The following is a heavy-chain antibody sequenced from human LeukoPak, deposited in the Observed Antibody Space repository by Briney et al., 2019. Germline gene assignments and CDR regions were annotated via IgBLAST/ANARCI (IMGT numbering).Heavy chain of an antibody. CDR3: ARHGITARD. Sequence: SETLSLTCAVSGYSISSGYYWGWIRQPPGKGLEWIGSIYHSGSTYYNPSLKSRVTISVDTSKNQFSLKLRSVTAADTAVYYCARHGITARDWGQGTLVTVSS. D-gene: IGHD3-3*01. CDR2: IYHSGST. CDR1: GYSISSGYY. V-gene: IGHV4-38-2*01. J-gene: IGHJ4*02.